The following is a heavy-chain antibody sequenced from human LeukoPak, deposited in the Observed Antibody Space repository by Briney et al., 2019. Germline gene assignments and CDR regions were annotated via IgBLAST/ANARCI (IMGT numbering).Heavy chain of an antibody. D-gene: IGHD1-26*01. CDR3: ARSVGARDYYYYYGMDA. V-gene: IGHV3-21*01. Sequence: GGSLRLSCAASGFTFSSYSMNWVRQAPGKGLEWVSSISSSSSYIYYADSVKGRFTISRDNAKNSLYLQMNSLRAEDTAVYYCARSVGARDYYYYYGMDAWGQGTTVTVSS. CDR1: GFTFSSYS. CDR2: ISSSSSYI. J-gene: IGHJ6*02.